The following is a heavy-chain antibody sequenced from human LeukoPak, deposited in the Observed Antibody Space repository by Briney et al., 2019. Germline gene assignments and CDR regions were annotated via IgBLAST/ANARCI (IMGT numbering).Heavy chain of an antibody. CDR2: IYYSGST. D-gene: IGHD2-2*01. V-gene: IGHV4-59*12. Sequence: SETLSLTCTVSGGSISSYYWSWIRQPPGKGLEWIGYIYYSGSTYYNPSLKSRVTISVDTSKNQFSLKLSSVTAADTAVYYCARDAITGDIVVVPAAPGIWGQGTMVTVSS. CDR3: ARDAITGDIVVVPAAPGI. CDR1: GGSISSYY. J-gene: IGHJ3*02.